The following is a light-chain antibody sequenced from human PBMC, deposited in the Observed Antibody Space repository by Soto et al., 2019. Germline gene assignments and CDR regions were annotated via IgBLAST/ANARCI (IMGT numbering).Light chain of an antibody. J-gene: IGLJ1*01. Sequence: QSVLTQPASVSGSPGQSITISCTGPSSDVVSYNLVSWYQQHPGKAHKLMIYEASKRPSGISNRFYGSKSGNAASLTISGLQAEDEADYYCFSYAGNSLNYVFGTGTKVTV. V-gene: IGLV2-23*01. CDR2: EAS. CDR1: SSDVVSYNL. CDR3: FSYAGNSLNYV.